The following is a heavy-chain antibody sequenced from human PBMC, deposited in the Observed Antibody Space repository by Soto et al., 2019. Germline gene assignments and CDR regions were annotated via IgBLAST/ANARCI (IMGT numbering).Heavy chain of an antibody. Sequence: QVQLVESGGGVVQPGRSLRLSCTASGFTFSTFALHWVRQGPGKGLEWVAIIWPDGNDKYYADSVMGRFTISSDNSKNTLSLQMNSLRAEDTAVYYCVRGSSCSNGVRYNLGWFGPWGQGTLVTVSS. D-gene: IGHD2-8*01. CDR1: GFTFSTFA. CDR3: VRGSSCSNGVRYNLGWFGP. V-gene: IGHV3-33*01. CDR2: IWPDGNDK. J-gene: IGHJ5*02.